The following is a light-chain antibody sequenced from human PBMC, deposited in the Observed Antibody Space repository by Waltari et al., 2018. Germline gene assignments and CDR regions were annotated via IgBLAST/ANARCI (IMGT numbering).Light chain of an antibody. Sequence: EIVLTQSPGSLSLSPGERATLSCRASQSVRSSYLAWYQQKPGQAPSLLIYGASIRATGIPDRFSGSGSGTDFTLTINRLEPEDFAVYYCQQHGSSPIPFGQGTRLEIK. CDR1: QSVRSSY. CDR3: QQHGSSPIP. V-gene: IGKV3-20*01. J-gene: IGKJ5*01. CDR2: GAS.